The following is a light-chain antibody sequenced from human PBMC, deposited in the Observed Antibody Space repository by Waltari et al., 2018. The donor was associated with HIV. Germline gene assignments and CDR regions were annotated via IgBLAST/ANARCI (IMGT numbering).Light chain of an antibody. CDR1: SRYAGDYTY. Sequence: QSALTQPASVSGSPGQSITISCTGPSRYAGDYTYVPWYQQHPGKAPKLIIYDVSNRPSGVSNRFSGSKSGNTASLTISGLQTEDEADYYCSSYTSSSTRVFGTGTKVTVL. J-gene: IGLJ1*01. CDR2: DVS. V-gene: IGLV2-14*01. CDR3: SSYTSSSTRV.